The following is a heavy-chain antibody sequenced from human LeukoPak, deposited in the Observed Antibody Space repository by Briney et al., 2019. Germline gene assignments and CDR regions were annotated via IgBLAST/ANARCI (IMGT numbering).Heavy chain of an antibody. J-gene: IGHJ4*02. D-gene: IGHD3-9*01. CDR3: AREMDGYDILTGYFDY. CDR1: GGTFSSYA. CDR2: IIPIFGTA. Sequence: ASVKVSCKASGGTFSSYAISWVRQAPGQGLEWVGGIIPIFGTANYAQKFQGRVTITADKSTSTAYMELSSLRSEDTAVHYCAREMDGYDILTGYFDYWGQGTLVTVSS. V-gene: IGHV1-69*06.